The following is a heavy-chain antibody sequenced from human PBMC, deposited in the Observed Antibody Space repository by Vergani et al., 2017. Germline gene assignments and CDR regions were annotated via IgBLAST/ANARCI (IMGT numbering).Heavy chain of an antibody. D-gene: IGHD2-2*01. CDR2: MNPNSGNT. V-gene: IGHV1-8*01. CDR1: GYTFTSYD. Sequence: QVQLVQSGAEVKKPGASVKVSCKASGYTFTSYDINWVRQATGQGLEWMGWMNPNSGNTGYAQKFQGRVTMTTDTSTSTAYMELRSLRSDDTAVYYCARVADCSSTSCLDYWGQGTLVTVSS. CDR3: ARVADCSSTSCLDY. J-gene: IGHJ4*02.